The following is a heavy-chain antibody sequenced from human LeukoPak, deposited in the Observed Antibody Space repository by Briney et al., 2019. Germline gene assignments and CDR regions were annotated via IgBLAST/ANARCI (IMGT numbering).Heavy chain of an antibody. CDR3: AASLVLRFLEWFSPLDY. Sequence: GGSLRLSCAASGFTFDDYAMHWVRQAPGKGLEWVSGISWNSGSIGYADSVKGRFTISRDNAKNSLYLQMNSLRAEDTAVYYCAASLVLRFLEWFSPLDYWGQGTLVTVSS. CDR1: GFTFDDYA. D-gene: IGHD3-3*01. CDR2: ISWNSGSI. J-gene: IGHJ4*02. V-gene: IGHV3-9*01.